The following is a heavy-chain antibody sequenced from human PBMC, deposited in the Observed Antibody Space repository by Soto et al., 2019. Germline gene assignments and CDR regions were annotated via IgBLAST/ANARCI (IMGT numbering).Heavy chain of an antibody. J-gene: IGHJ6*02. CDR2: IIPIFGTA. Sequence: ASVKVSCKASGGTFSSYAISWVRQAPGQGLEWMGGIIPIFGTANYAQKFQGRVTITADESTSTAYMELSSLRSEDTAVYYCARDAPNYYGMDVWGQGTTVTVSS. CDR3: ARDAPNYYGMDV. V-gene: IGHV1-69*13. CDR1: GGTFSSYA.